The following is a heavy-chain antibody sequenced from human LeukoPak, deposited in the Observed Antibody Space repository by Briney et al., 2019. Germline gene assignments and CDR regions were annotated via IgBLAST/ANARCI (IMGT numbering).Heavy chain of an antibody. D-gene: IGHD6-19*01. CDR1: GGSISSYY. CDR3: AREVVAGVFDY. Sequence: SETLSLTCTVSGGSISSYYWSWIRQPPGKGLEWIGYIYYSGSTNYNPSLKSRVTISVDTSKNQFSLKLSSVTAADTAVYYCAREVVAGVFDYWGQGTPVTVSS. V-gene: IGHV4-59*01. CDR2: IYYSGST. J-gene: IGHJ4*02.